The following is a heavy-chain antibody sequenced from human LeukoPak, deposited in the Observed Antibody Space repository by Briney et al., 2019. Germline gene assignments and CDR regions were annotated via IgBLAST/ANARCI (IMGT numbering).Heavy chain of an antibody. Sequence: GGSLRLSCGASGFTFSDYGMHWVRQAPGKGLEWVAFIRHDGNKKYFPDSVKGRFTISRDNSKNTLYLQMNSLRAEDTAVYYCANAGYSSSWYSFVDYWGQGTLVTVSS. CDR1: GFTFSDYG. CDR2: IRHDGNKK. D-gene: IGHD6-13*01. J-gene: IGHJ4*02. V-gene: IGHV3-30*02. CDR3: ANAGYSSSWYSFVDY.